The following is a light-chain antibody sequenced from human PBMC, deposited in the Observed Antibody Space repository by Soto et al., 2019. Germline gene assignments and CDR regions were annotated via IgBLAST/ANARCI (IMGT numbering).Light chain of an antibody. CDR3: HQHYAAPIT. CDR1: QTILSSFNNKNY. Sequence: VMTQSPDSLAVPLGERATINCKSSQTILSSFNNKNYLSWFPQKPGQPPKLLISWASSRAPGVPDRFSGSGSGTDFTLTITSLQAEDVAVYYCHQHYAAPITFGRGTRLEIK. CDR2: WAS. J-gene: IGKJ5*01. V-gene: IGKV4-1*01.